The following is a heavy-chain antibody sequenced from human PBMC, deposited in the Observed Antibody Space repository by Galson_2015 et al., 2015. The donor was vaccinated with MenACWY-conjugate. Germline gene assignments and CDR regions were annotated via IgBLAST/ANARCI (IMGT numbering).Heavy chain of an antibody. V-gene: IGHV3-23*01. D-gene: IGHD5-18*01. J-gene: IGHJ4*02. CDR3: AKDLLRGHGYSYGYEVESWDY. CDR1: GFTFSSYA. Sequence: SLRLSCAASGFTFSSYAMSWVRQAPGKGLEWVSAISGSGGSTYYADSVKGRFTISRDNSKNTLYLQMNSLRAEDTAVYYCAKDLLRGHGYSYGYEVESWDYWGQGTLVTVSS. CDR2: ISGSGGST.